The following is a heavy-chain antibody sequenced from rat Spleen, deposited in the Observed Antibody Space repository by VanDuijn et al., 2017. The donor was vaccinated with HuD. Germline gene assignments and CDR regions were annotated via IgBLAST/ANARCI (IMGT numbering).Heavy chain of an antibody. CDR1: GFTFSDYD. CDR2: LSTSDFT. V-gene: IGHV5-27*01. J-gene: IGHJ3*01. D-gene: IGHD4-1*01. Sequence: EVQLVESGGGLVQPGRSLKLSCSVSGFTFSDYDMAWVRQAPTKGLEWVASLSTSDFTYYRDSVKGRFTVSRDDAKSTLHLQMDSLRSEDTATYYCTTYGGLRNWFAYWGQGTLVTVSS. CDR3: TTYGGLRNWFAY.